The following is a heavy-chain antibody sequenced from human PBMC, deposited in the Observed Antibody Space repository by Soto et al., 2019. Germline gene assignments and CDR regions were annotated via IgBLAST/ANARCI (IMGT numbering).Heavy chain of an antibody. CDR2: IIPIFGTA. CDR3: ARVYCSGGSCSNWFDP. J-gene: IGHJ5*02. V-gene: IGHV1-69*13. D-gene: IGHD2-15*01. Sequence: GASVKVSCEASGGTFSSYAISWVRQAPGQGLEWMGGIIPIFGTANYAQKFQGKVTITADESTSTAYMELSSLRSEDTAVYYCARVYCSGGSCSNWFDPWGQGTLVTVSS. CDR1: GGTFSSYA.